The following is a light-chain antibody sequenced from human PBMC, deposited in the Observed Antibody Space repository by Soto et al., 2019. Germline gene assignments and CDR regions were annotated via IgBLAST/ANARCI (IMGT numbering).Light chain of an antibody. J-gene: IGKJ2*01. CDR1: QNILKS. V-gene: IGKV3-15*01. CDR3: QQYNDWTPLT. Sequence: EIVMTQYPATLSASPGDRVTLSCRASQNILKSLVWFQQQPGQAPRLLIYGASTLASGVPARFSGSGSGTEVTLPISSLQSADFAVYYCQQYNDWTPLTFGQGTKVEVK. CDR2: GAS.